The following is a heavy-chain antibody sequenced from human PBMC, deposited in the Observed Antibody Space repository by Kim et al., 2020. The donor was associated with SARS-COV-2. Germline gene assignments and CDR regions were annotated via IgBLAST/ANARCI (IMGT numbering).Heavy chain of an antibody. D-gene: IGHD1-1*01. V-gene: IGHV1-2*04. Sequence: ASVKVSCKASGYTFTGYYMHWVRQAPGQGLEWMGWINPNSGGTNYAQKFQGWVTMTRDTSISTAYMELSRLRSDDTAVYYCARDRKLERRDYYYGMDVWGQGTTVTVSS. CDR2: INPNSGGT. J-gene: IGHJ6*02. CDR3: ARDRKLERRDYYYGMDV. CDR1: GYTFTGYY.